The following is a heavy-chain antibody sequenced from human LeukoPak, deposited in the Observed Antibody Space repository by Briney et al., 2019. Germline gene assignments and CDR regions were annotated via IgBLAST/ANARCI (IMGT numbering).Heavy chain of an antibody. J-gene: IGHJ1*01. CDR2: IRYDGSNK. CDR3: AKDYPPWELLPKYFQH. Sequence: GGSLRLSCAASGFTFSSYGMHWVRQAPGKGLEWVAFIRYDGSNKYYADSVKGRFAISRDNSKNTLYLQMNSLRAEDTAVYYCAKDYPPWELLPKYFQHWGQGTLVTVSS. D-gene: IGHD1-26*01. V-gene: IGHV3-30*02. CDR1: GFTFSSYG.